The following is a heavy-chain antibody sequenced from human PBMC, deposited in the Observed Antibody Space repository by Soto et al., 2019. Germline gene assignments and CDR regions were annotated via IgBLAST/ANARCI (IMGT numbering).Heavy chain of an antibody. CDR3: AKGAFDELDN. CDR1: GFTFSSHA. CDR2: MSGSSST. V-gene: IGHV3-23*01. Sequence: RLSCAASGFTFSSHAMSWVRQAPGKGLEWVSGMSGSSSTYYADSVKGRFTISRDNSKNTLSLQMNRLRAEDTAVYYCAKGAFDELDNWGQGTLVTVSS. D-gene: IGHD3-9*01. J-gene: IGHJ4*02.